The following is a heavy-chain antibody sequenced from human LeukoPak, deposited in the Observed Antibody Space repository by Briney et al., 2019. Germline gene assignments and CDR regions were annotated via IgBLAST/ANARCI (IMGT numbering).Heavy chain of an antibody. CDR2: ISAYNGNT. V-gene: IGHV1-18*01. CDR1: GYTFTNYG. CDR3: ARGINWNYAFDI. J-gene: IGHJ3*02. D-gene: IGHD1-7*01. Sequence: ASVKVSCKASGYTFTNYGITWVRQAPGQGLEWMGWISAYNGNTNYAQKLQGRVTMTTDTSTSTAYMELGSLRSDDTAVYYCARGINWNYAFDIWGQGTMVTVSS.